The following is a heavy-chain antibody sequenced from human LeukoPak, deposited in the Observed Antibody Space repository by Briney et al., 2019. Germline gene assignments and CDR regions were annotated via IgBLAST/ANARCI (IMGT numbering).Heavy chain of an antibody. D-gene: IGHD3-10*01. CDR1: GGSFSGYY. V-gene: IGHV4-34*01. J-gene: IGHJ4*02. Sequence: PSKTLFLTCAAYGGSFSGYYWSWIRQPPGKRLEWIGEINHSGRTNYNPSLKSRVTISVDTSKNQFSLKLSSVTAADTAVYYCARGPLTNRRLRGSKYFDYWGQGTLVTVSS. CDR2: INHSGRT. CDR3: ARGPLTNRRLRGSKYFDY.